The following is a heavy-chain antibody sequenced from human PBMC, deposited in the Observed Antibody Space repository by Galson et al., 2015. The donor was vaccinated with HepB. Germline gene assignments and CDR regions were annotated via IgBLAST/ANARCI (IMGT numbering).Heavy chain of an antibody. Sequence: SVKVSCKASGYTFTGYAISWVRQAPGQGLEWMGGIIPIFGTANYAQKFQGRVTITADESTSTAYMELSSLRSEDTAVYCCARELGPDGGNHLHYYYYGMDVWGQGTTVTVSS. CDR3: ARELGPDGGNHLHYYYYGMDV. CDR2: IIPIFGTA. V-gene: IGHV1-69*13. J-gene: IGHJ6*02. CDR1: GYTFTGYA. D-gene: IGHD4-23*01.